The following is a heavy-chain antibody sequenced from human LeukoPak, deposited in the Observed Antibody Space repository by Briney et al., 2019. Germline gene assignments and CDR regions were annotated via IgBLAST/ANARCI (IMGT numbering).Heavy chain of an antibody. D-gene: IGHD2-2*01. CDR3: ARDLAVGCSSTSCSGGFGY. CDR2: ISSSSSYI. Sequence: GGSLRLSCAASGFTFSSYSMNWVRQAPGKGPEWVSSISSSSSYIYYADSVKGRFTISRDNAKNSLYLQMNSLRAEDTAVYYCARDLAVGCSSTSCSGGFGYWGQGTLVTVSS. V-gene: IGHV3-21*01. J-gene: IGHJ4*02. CDR1: GFTFSSYS.